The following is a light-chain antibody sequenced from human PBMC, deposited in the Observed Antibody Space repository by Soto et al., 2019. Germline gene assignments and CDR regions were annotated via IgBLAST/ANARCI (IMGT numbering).Light chain of an antibody. J-gene: IGKJ1*01. CDR1: QSVSSN. CDR2: GAS. CDR3: QQYNNWTRT. V-gene: IGKV3-15*01. Sequence: EIVLIPSPPTLSLSPWERATLSCIASQSVSSNLAWYQQKPGQAPRLLIYGASTRATGIPARFSGSGSGTEFTLTISSLKSEDFAVYYCQQYNNWTRTFGQGTKV.